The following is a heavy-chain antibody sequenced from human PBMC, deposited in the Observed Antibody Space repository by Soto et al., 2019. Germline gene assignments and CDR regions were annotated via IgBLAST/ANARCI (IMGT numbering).Heavy chain of an antibody. CDR3: ARAGSSMGYYTYYGFDV. CDR2: IYHTGRT. Sequence: LSLTCNVSGVPITTGGYYWSWIRQHPGEGLEWMGYIYHTGRTYYNPSLKSQSTISIDTSKNQFSLTLSSVTGADTAMYYCARAGSSMGYYTYYGFDVWGQGTSVTVYS. V-gene: IGHV4-31*01. CDR1: GVPITTGGYY. J-gene: IGHJ6*02. D-gene: IGHD2-2*02.